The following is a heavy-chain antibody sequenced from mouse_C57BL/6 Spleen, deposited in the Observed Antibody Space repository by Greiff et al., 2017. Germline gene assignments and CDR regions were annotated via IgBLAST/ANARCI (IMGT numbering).Heavy chain of an antibody. D-gene: IGHD1-1*01. Sequence: QVQLQQPGAELVKPGASVKMSCKASGYTFTSYWITWVKQRPGQGLEWIGDIYPGSGSTNYNEKFKSKATLTVDTSSTTAYMQLSSLTSEDSAVYFFARSLITTVDYFYYWGQGTPLTGSS. CDR2: IYPGSGST. CDR1: GYTFTSYW. J-gene: IGHJ2*01. CDR3: ARSLITTVDYFYY. V-gene: IGHV1-55*01.